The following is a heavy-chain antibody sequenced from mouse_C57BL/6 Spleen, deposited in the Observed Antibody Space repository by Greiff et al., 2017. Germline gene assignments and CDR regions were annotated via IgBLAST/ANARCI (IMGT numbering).Heavy chain of an antibody. V-gene: IGHV1-64*01. CDR2: IHPNSGST. CDR1: GYTFTSYW. D-gene: IGHD1-1*01. Sequence: QVQLQQPGAELVKPGASVKLSCKASGYTFTSYWMHWVKQRPGQGLEWIGMIHPNSGSTNYNEKFKSKATLTVDKSSSTAYMQLSSLTSEDSAVYYCAHYYGSSTGYFDVWGTGTTVTVSS. J-gene: IGHJ1*03. CDR3: AHYYGSSTGYFDV.